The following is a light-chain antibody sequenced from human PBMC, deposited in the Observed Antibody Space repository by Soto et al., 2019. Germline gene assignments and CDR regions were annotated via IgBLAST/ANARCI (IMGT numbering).Light chain of an antibody. Sequence: QSVLTQPASVSGSPGQSITISCTGTSSDVGGYNYVSWYQQHPGKAPKLMIYDVSNRPSGVSNRFSGSKSGSTASLTISGLQAEDEADYYCSSYTSSFYVFGTGTTVTVI. V-gene: IGLV2-14*01. CDR2: DVS. J-gene: IGLJ1*01. CDR3: SSYTSSFYV. CDR1: SSDVGGYNY.